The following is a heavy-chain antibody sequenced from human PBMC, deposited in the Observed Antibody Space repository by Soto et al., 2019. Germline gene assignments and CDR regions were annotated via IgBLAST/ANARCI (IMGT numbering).Heavy chain of an antibody. CDR1: GGTFSSYA. J-gene: IGHJ4*02. CDR3: AREIYKYDSSGYAWTPHEQFDY. Sequence: ASVKVSCKASGGTFSSYAISWVRQAPGQGLEWMGGIIPIFGTANYAQKFQGRVTMTADESTSTAYMELSGLRSEDTAMYYCAREIYKYDSSGYAWTPHEQFDYWGQGTLVTVSS. CDR2: IIPIFGTA. D-gene: IGHD3-22*01. V-gene: IGHV1-69*13.